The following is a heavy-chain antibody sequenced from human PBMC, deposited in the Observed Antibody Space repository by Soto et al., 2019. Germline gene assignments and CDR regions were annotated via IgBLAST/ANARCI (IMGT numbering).Heavy chain of an antibody. V-gene: IGHV3-33*01. J-gene: IGHJ4*02. CDR1: GFTFSSYG. CDR2: IWYAGSNK. Sequence: QVQLVESGGGVVQPGRSLRLSCAASGFTFSSYGMHWFRQAPGKGLEWVAVIWYAGSNKYYADSVKGRFTISRDNSKNTLYLQMNSLRAEDTAVYYCARDLGFGPRTPDYWGQGTLVTVSS. CDR3: ARDLGFGPRTPDY. D-gene: IGHD3-10*01.